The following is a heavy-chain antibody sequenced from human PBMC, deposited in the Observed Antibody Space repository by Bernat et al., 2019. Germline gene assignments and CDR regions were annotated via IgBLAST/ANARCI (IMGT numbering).Heavy chain of an antibody. CDR2: IIPIFGTA. D-gene: IGHD4-23*01. CDR1: GGTFSSYA. Sequence: QVQLVQSGAEVKKPGSSVKVSCKASGGTFSSYAISWVRQAPGPGLVWRGGIIPIFGTANYAPKFQGRVTSTADKSTSTAYMELSSLRTEDTAVYYCARVTYDGGNAAYDYGMDVWGQGTTVTASS. CDR3: ARVTYDGGNAAYDYGMDV. J-gene: IGHJ6*02. V-gene: IGHV1-69*06.